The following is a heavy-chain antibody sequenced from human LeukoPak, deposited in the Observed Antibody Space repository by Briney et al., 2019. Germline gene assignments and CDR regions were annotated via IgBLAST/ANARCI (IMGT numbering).Heavy chain of an antibody. D-gene: IGHD6-6*01. Sequence: SETLSLTCTVSGGSISSYYWSWIRQPPGKGLEWIGYIYYSGSTNYNPSLKSRVTISVDTSKNQFSLKLSSVTAADTAVYYCARAPYSRSSRNWFDPWGQGTLVTVSS. CDR1: GGSISSYY. CDR3: ARAPYSRSSRNWFDP. V-gene: IGHV4-59*01. J-gene: IGHJ5*02. CDR2: IYYSGST.